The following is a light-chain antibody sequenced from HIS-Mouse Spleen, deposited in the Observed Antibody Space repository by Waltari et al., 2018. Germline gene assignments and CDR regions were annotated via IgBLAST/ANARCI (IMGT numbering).Light chain of an antibody. CDR2: LGS. Sequence: DIVMTQSPLSLPVTPGEPASISCRSSQSLSHSNGYNSLVWYLQKPGQSPQLLIYLGSNRASGVPDRFSGSGSGTDFTLKISRVEAEDVGVYYCMQALQTPFTFGPGTKVDIK. CDR1: QSLSHSNGYNS. J-gene: IGKJ3*01. V-gene: IGKV2-28*01. CDR3: MQALQTPFT.